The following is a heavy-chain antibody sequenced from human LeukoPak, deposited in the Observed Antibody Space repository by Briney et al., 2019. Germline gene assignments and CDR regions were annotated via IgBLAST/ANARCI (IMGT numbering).Heavy chain of an antibody. CDR1: GYTFTGYY. V-gene: IGHV1-2*02. J-gene: IGHJ3*02. D-gene: IGHD2-2*01. CDR3: ARDLVVVPAAISFDI. Sequence: ASVKVSCKASGYTFTGYYMHWVRQAPGQWLEWMGWINPNSGGTNYAQKFQGRVTMTRDTSISTAYMELSRLRSDDTAVYYCARDLVVVPAAISFDIWGQGTMVTVSS. CDR2: INPNSGGT.